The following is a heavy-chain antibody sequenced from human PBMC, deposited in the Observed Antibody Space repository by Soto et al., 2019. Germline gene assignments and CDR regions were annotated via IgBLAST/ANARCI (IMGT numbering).Heavy chain of an antibody. Sequence: XETLSLTCTVAGGSISSYNWSWIRQPPGKELEWIGYIDRSRNTNNNPSLKSRVTISVDTSQYQFSLRLSSVTAADTDVYYCARERGGYHNPVEFFDYWGQGTLVTVSS. CDR3: ARERGGYHNPVEFFDY. CDR2: IDRSRNT. V-gene: IGHV4-59*01. D-gene: IGHD5-12*01. J-gene: IGHJ4*02. CDR1: GGSISSYN.